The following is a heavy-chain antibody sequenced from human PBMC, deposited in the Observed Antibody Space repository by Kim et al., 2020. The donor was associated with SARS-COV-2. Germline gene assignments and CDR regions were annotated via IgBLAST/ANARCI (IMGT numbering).Heavy chain of an antibody. V-gene: IGHV3-7*03. CDR3: ARDSYCSSTSCYLQAFDI. D-gene: IGHD2-2*01. J-gene: IGHJ3*02. Sequence: GGSLRLSCAASGFTFSSYWMSWVRQAPGKGLEWVANIKQDGSEKYYVDSVKGRFTISRDNAKNSLYLQMNSLRAEDTAVYYCARDSYCSSTSCYLQAFDIWGQGTMVTVSS. CDR1: GFTFSSYW. CDR2: IKQDGSEK.